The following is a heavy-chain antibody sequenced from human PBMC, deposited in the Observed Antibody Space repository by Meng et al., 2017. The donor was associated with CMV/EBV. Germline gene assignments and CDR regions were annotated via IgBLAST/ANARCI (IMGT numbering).Heavy chain of an antibody. Sequence: SGYTFTGYYIHWARQAPGQELEWMGWINPASGDTVLAQKFQGRVTMTRDTSLTTAYMELNRLRSDDTAVYYCATSSVEVMIYAGLDYWGQGTLVTVSS. CDR3: ATSSVEVMIYAGLDY. D-gene: IGHD2/OR15-2a*01. CDR1: GYTFTGYY. CDR2: INPASGDT. J-gene: IGHJ4*02. V-gene: IGHV1-2*02.